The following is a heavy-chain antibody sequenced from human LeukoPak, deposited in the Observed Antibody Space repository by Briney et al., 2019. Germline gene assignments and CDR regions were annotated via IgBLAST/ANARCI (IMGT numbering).Heavy chain of an antibody. D-gene: IGHD3-10*01. Sequence: GGSLRLSCAASGFTVSSNYMSWVRQAPGKGLEWVAEIIQDGSGKYYGDSVKGRFTISGDNAKNSVYLQMNSLRAEDTAVYYCATSDYYDSGRGGVSPSDHWGQGTLVTVSS. J-gene: IGHJ4*02. CDR3: ATSDYYDSGRGGVSPSDH. CDR2: IIQDGSGK. CDR1: GFTVSSNY. V-gene: IGHV3-7*01.